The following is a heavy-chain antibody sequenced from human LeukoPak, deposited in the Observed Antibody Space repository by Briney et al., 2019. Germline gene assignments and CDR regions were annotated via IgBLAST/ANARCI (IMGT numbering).Heavy chain of an antibody. CDR2: IYTSGST. D-gene: IGHD2-15*01. CDR1: GGSTSSYY. V-gene: IGHV4-4*07. J-gene: IGHJ3*02. CDR3: AREGNYCSGGSCYSDAFDI. Sequence: PSETLSLTCTVSGGSTSSYYWSWIRQPPGKGLEWIGRIYTSGSTNYNPSLKSRVTMSVDTSKNQFSLKLSSVTAADTAVYYCAREGNYCSGGSCYSDAFDIWGQGTMVTVSS.